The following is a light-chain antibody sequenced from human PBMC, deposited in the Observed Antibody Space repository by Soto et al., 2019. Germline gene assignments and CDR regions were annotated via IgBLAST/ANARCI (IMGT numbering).Light chain of an antibody. Sequence: QAVVTQSPSASASLGASVKLTCTLSSGHSSYAIAWHQQQPEKGPRYLMKLNSDGSHSKGDGIPDRFSGSSSGAERYLTISSLQSEDEADYYCQTWGTVIPWVFVGGTKLTVL. V-gene: IGLV4-69*01. CDR2: LNSDGSH. CDR3: QTWGTVIPWV. J-gene: IGLJ3*02. CDR1: SGHSSYA.